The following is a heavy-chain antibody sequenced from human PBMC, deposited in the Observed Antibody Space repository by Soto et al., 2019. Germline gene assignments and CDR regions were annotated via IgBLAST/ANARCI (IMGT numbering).Heavy chain of an antibody. CDR2: MNPNSGDT. CDR1: GYTFTSYE. V-gene: IGHV1-8*01. J-gene: IGHJ4*01. D-gene: IGHD3-10*01. Sequence: QVQLVQSGAEVKKPGASVKVSCKASGYTFTSYEINWVRQATGQGREWMGWMNPNSGDTGYAQKFQGRVTMNRNTSISTAYMELSSMRSEATAVDYCARGEFLWFGELLRWGLGTLVTVST. CDR3: ARGEFLWFGELLR.